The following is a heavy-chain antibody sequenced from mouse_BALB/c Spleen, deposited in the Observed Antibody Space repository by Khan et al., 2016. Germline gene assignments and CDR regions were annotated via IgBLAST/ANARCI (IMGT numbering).Heavy chain of an antibody. V-gene: IGHV1S137*01. Sequence: QVRLQQSGAELVRPGVSVKISCKGSGYTFTDYDMHWVKQSHAKSLEWIGIISTYYGDATYNQKFKGKATMTVDKSSSTAYMELARLTSEDSAIYYCARGTTALYYSMDYWGQGTSVTVSS. CDR2: ISTYYGDA. CDR3: ARGTTALYYSMDY. CDR1: GYTFTDYD. J-gene: IGHJ4*01. D-gene: IGHD1-2*01.